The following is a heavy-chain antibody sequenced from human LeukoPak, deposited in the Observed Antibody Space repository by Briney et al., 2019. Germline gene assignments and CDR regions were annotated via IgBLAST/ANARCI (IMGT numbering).Heavy chain of an antibody. D-gene: IGHD2/OR15-2a*01. CDR1: GFTFNMHY. V-gene: IGHV3-7*01. CDR3: AREFFPPGLLTIVFDN. J-gene: IGHJ4*02. Sequence: GGSLRLSCAASGFTFNMHYMSWVRQAPGKGLEWMANIGYDGSQKSYVDSLKGRFTISRDNTKNSLYLQMDSLRAEDTAVYYCAREFFPPGLLTIVFDNWGQGTLVTVSS. CDR2: IGYDGSQK.